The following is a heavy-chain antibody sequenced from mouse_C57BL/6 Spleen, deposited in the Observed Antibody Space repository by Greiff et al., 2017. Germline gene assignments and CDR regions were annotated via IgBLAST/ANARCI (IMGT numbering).Heavy chain of an antibody. CDR2: IDPSDSET. CDR1: GYTFTSYW. Sequence: QVQLQQPGAELVRPGSSVKLSCKASGYTFTSYWMHWVKQRPIQGLEWIGNIDPSDSETHYNQKFKDKATLTVDKSSSTAYMQLSSLTSEDSAVYYCARWAIYYGRDYFDYRGQGTTLTVSS. J-gene: IGHJ2*01. CDR3: ARWAIYYGRDYFDY. D-gene: IGHD1-1*01. V-gene: IGHV1-52*01.